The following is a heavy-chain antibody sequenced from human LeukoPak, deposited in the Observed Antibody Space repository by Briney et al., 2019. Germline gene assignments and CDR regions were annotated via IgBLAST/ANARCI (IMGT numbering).Heavy chain of an antibody. V-gene: IGHV6-1*01. J-gene: IGHJ4*02. Sequence: SQTLSLSCVISGDSVSSNSVAWSWIRQSPSRGLEWLGRTYYRSKWYNDYAVSVRSRITIDPDTSKNQFSLQLNSVTPEDTAVYYCARAMGLAAAGHRAFDFWGQGTLLTVSS. CDR3: ARAMGLAAAGHRAFDF. D-gene: IGHD6-13*01. CDR1: GDSVSSNSVA. CDR2: TYYRSKWYN.